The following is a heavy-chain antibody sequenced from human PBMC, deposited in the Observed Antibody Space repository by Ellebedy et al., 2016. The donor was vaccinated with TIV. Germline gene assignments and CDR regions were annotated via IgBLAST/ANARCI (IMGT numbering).Heavy chain of an antibody. CDR2: LYYNGAA. D-gene: IGHD1-7*01. V-gene: IGHV4-59*01. Sequence: MPSETLSLTCTISGGSIGGYYWSWIRQSPGKGLEWIGWLYYNGAAGYNFSLKGRVSFSLDTSNNQFSLRVNSVTAADAAVYYCVRNFAPTVHPHTSRLGCFDSWGQGSLVTVSS. CDR3: VRNFAPTVHPHTSRLGCFDS. CDR1: GGSIGGYY. J-gene: IGHJ4*01.